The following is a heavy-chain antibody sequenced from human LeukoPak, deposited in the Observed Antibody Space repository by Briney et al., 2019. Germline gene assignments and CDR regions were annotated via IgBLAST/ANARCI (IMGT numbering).Heavy chain of an antibody. V-gene: IGHV3-48*03. J-gene: IGHJ4*02. Sequence: GGSLRLSCAASGFTFSSYEMNWVRQAPGKGLEWVSYISSSGSTIYYTDSVKGRFTISRDNAKNPLYLQMNSLRAEDTAVYYCARGSSSGWYFDYWGQGTLVTVSS. CDR3: ARGSSSGWYFDY. CDR2: ISSSGSTI. D-gene: IGHD6-19*01. CDR1: GFTFSSYE.